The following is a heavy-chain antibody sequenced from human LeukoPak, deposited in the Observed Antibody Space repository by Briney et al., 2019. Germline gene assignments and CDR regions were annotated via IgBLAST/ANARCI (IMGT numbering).Heavy chain of an antibody. CDR3: ARYEDSFYFHY. CDR1: GYSFTSYW. CDR2: IYPGDSDT. Sequence: GESLKISCEGSGYSFTSYWIAWVRQMPGKGLEWMGIIYPGDSDTRYSPSFQGQVTISADKSISTAYLQWSGLKASDTAMYYCARYEDSFYFHYWGQGTLVTVSS. J-gene: IGHJ4*02. V-gene: IGHV5-51*01. D-gene: IGHD3-16*01.